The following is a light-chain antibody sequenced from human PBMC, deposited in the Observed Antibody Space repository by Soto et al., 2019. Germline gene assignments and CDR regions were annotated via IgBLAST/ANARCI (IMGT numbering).Light chain of an antibody. CDR2: KAS. Sequence: MTQSPLSLPASVGDRVTITCRASQTISSWLAWYQQKPGKAPKLLIYKASTLKSGVPSRFSGSGSGTEFTLTISSLQPDDFATYYCQHYNSYSEAFGQGPKVDIK. CDR1: QTISSW. J-gene: IGKJ1*01. V-gene: IGKV1-5*03. CDR3: QHYNSYSEA.